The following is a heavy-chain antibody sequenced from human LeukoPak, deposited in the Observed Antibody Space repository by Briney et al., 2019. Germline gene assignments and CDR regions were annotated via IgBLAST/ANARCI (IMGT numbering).Heavy chain of an antibody. CDR3: AKGLWELLWFDP. D-gene: IGHD1-26*01. J-gene: IGHJ5*02. CDR2: LSSGGDT. Sequence: GGSLRLSCAATGYTVSSTFMTWVRQAPGKGLEWVSLLSSGGDTFYADSVKGRFTLSRDNSKNTLYLQMNSLRAEDTAVYYCAKGLWELLWFDPWGQGTLVTVSS. CDR1: GYTVSSTF. V-gene: IGHV3-66*01.